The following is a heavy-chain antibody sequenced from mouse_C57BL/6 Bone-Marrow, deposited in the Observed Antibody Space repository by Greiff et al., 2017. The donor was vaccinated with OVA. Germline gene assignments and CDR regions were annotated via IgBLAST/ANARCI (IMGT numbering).Heavy chain of an antibody. CDR1: GFNIKDDY. Sequence: EVQLQHSGAELVRPGASVKLSCTASGFNIKDDYMHWVKQRPEQGLEWIGWIDPENGDTEYASKFQGKATITADTSSNTAYLQLSSLTSEDTAVYYCTTEYYSNFWFAYWGQGTLVTVSA. J-gene: IGHJ3*01. CDR3: TTEYYSNFWFAY. CDR2: IDPENGDT. D-gene: IGHD2-5*01. V-gene: IGHV14-4*01.